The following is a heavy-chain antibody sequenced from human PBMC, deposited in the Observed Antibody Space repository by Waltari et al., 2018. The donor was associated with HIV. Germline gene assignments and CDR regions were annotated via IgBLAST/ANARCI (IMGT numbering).Heavy chain of an antibody. V-gene: IGHV1-2*02. CDR2: INPNSGNT. CDR1: GYNFTGYY. CDR3: ARDGVGDAAFDY. Sequence: QVQLLQSGPEVRKPGASVKVSCRASGYNFTGYYMHWVRQAPGQGLEWMGWINPNSGNTHFAQKFKGRVPLTRVTSIRTAYLEMRRLKSDDTAIYYCARDGVGDAAFDYWGQGTLVTVS. D-gene: IGHD1-26*01. J-gene: IGHJ4*02.